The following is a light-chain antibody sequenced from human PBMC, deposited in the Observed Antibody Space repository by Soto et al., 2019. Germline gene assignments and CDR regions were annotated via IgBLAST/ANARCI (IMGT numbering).Light chain of an antibody. CDR3: QQYVSMPLT. Sequence: EIVLTQSPGTLSLSPGERATLSCRASQSVGTYLAWYQQKPGQAPRLLIYGASSRATGIPDRFSGSGSGTDCTLTISRLEPEDLAVYYCQQYVSMPLTFGGGTKVDIK. J-gene: IGKJ4*01. CDR1: QSVGTY. V-gene: IGKV3-20*01. CDR2: GAS.